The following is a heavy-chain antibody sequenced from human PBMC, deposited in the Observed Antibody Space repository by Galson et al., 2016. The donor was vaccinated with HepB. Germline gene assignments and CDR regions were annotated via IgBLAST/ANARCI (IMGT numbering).Heavy chain of an antibody. J-gene: IGHJ4*02. CDR3: AKDAGNGWSLTGGYFDH. CDR1: GFNFDDCA. Sequence: SLRLSCAASGFNFDDCAMHWVRQVPGKGLEWVSGINWNSGSIDYAGSVRGRFTISRDNAKSSLYLQMNSLRAEDTAFYYCAKDAGNGWSLTGGYFDHWGQGALVTVSS. D-gene: IGHD6-19*01. CDR2: INWNSGSI. V-gene: IGHV3-9*01.